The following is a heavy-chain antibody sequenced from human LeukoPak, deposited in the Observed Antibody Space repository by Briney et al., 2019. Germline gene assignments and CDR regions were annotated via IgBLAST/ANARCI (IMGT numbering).Heavy chain of an antibody. D-gene: IGHD3-3*01. J-gene: IGHJ6*03. CDR2: IKQDGSEK. CDR1: GFTFSSYW. Sequence: GGSLRLSCAASGFTFSSYWMSWVRQAPGKGLEWVANIKQDGSEKYYVDSVKGRFTISRDNAKNSLYLQMNSLRAEDTAVYYCARDTRRITIFGVVIGPYYYYMDVWGKGTTVTVSS. V-gene: IGHV3-7*01. CDR3: ARDTRRITIFGVVIGPYYYYMDV.